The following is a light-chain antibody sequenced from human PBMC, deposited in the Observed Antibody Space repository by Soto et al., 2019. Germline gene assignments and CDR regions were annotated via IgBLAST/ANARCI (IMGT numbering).Light chain of an antibody. CDR1: QSVFYSSNNKNF. J-gene: IGKJ4*01. CDR3: QQYYSIPLT. CDR2: WAS. V-gene: IGKV4-1*01. Sequence: DIVMTQSPDSLAVSLGERATINCKSSQSVFYSSNNKNFLAWYQQKAGQPPKLLIYWASTRESGVPDRFSGSGSGTDFTLTISSLQAEDVAVYYCQQYYSIPLTFGGGTKVEIK.